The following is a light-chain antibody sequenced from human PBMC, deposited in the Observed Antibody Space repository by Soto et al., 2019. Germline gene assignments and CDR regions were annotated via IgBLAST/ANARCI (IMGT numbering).Light chain of an antibody. V-gene: IGLV2-11*01. CDR1: SSDVGGYKY. Sequence: QSVLTQPRSVSGSPGQSVTISCTGTSSDVGGYKYVSWYQQHPGKAPKLMIYDVSKRPSGVPDRFSGSKSGNTAFLTISRLQAEDEADYYCCTYAGSYTNYVFGTGTKVTVL. CDR2: DVS. CDR3: CTYAGSYTNYV. J-gene: IGLJ1*01.